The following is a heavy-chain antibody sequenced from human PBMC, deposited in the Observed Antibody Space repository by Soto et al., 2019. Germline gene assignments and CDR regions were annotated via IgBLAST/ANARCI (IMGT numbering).Heavy chain of an antibody. CDR1: GGSISSSSYY. V-gene: IGHV4-39*01. Sequence: QLQLQESGPGLVKPSETLSLTCTVSGGSISSSSYYWGWIRQPPGKGLEWIGSIYYSGSTYYNPSLKSRVTISVDTSKNQFSLKLSSVTAADTAVYYCARHGIQLSIDYWGQGTLVTVSS. D-gene: IGHD5-18*01. CDR2: IYYSGST. CDR3: ARHGIQLSIDY. J-gene: IGHJ4*02.